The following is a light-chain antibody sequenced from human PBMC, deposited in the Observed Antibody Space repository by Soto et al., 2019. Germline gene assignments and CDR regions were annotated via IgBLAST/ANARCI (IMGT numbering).Light chain of an antibody. Sequence: QFVLTQPASVSGSPGQSITISCTGTSSDVGGYNYVSWYQHHLGKAPKLMIYDVSNRPSGVSNRFSGSKSGNTASLIISGLQAEDEADYYCSSYTSSSTLSTYVFGTGTKVTVL. CDR2: DVS. V-gene: IGLV2-14*03. CDR3: SSYTSSSTLSTYV. J-gene: IGLJ1*01. CDR1: SSDVGGYNY.